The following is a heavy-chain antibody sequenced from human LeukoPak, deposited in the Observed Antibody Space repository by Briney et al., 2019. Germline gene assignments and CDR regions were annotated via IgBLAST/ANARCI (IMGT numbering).Heavy chain of an antibody. CDR2: ISSSSSYT. CDR3: ARDNTVVTPGVDY. J-gene: IGHJ4*02. Sequence: MSGGSLRHSCAASGFTFSDYYMSWIRQAPGKGPEWVSYISSSSSYTNYADSVKGRFTITRDNAKNSLYLQMNCLRPEDPAVYYCARDNTVVTPGVDYWGQGTLVTVSS. V-gene: IGHV3-11*05. CDR1: GFTFSDYY. D-gene: IGHD4-23*01.